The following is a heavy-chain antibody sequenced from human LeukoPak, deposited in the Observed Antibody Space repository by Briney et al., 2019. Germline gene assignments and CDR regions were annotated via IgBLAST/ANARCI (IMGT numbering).Heavy chain of an antibody. V-gene: IGHV3-48*03. Sequence: GGSLRLSCAASGFTFSSYEMNWLRQAPGKGLEWVSYIRTSGSTIYYADSVKGRFTISRDNAKNSLYLQMNSLRAEDTAVYYCARTIGDLAVFDIWGQGTRVTVSS. CDR3: ARTIGDLAVFDI. CDR2: IRTSGSTI. CDR1: GFTFSSYE. D-gene: IGHD4-17*01. J-gene: IGHJ3*02.